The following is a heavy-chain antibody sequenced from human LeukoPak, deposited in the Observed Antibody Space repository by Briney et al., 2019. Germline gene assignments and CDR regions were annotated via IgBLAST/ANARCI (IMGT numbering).Heavy chain of an antibody. V-gene: IGHV1-46*01. D-gene: IGHD3-9*01. Sequence: GASVKVSCKSSGYMFTSHGIHWLRQAPGQGLEWMGTINPSGGSTSYAQKFQGRVTMTRDTSTSTVYMELSSLRSEDTAVYYCARDNPLRYFDWFDYWGQGTLVTVSS. CDR1: GYMFTSHG. J-gene: IGHJ5*01. CDR3: ARDNPLRYFDWFDY. CDR2: INPSGGST.